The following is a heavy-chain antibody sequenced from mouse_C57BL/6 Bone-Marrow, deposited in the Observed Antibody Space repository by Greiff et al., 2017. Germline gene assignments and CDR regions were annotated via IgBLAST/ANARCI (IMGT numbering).Heavy chain of an antibody. D-gene: IGHD2-10*01. CDR3: APSYYGKRGVYAMDY. CDR2: IDPANGNT. CDR1: GFNIKNTY. V-gene: IGHV14-3*01. Sequence: EVMLVESVAELVRPGASVKLSCTASGFNIKNTYLHWVKQRPEQGLEWIGRIDPANGNTKYAPKFQGKAPITADTSSNTAYLQLSSLTSEDTAIDYCAPSYYGKRGVYAMDYWGQGTSVTVSS. J-gene: IGHJ4*01.